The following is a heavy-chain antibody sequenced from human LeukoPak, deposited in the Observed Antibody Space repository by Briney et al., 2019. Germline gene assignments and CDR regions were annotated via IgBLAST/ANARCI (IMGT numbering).Heavy chain of an antibody. Sequence: ASLKVSCKASGDTFTTYVITSVRDAPRHRLGCMGWIGAYDEKTNYTQTLQARITMSTDTSESTAYMEVRSVISDDTAVYYCAKVAGVRRSSGYYWGQGTLVTVAS. CDR2: IGAYDEKT. CDR3: AKVAGVRRSSGYY. J-gene: IGHJ4*02. CDR1: GDTFTTYV. V-gene: IGHV1-18*01. D-gene: IGHD3-22*01.